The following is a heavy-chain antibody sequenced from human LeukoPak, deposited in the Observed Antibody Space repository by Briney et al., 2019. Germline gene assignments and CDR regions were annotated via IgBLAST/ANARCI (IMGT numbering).Heavy chain of an antibody. J-gene: IGHJ4*02. CDR2: IYHSGST. V-gene: IGHV4-30-2*01. Sequence: SETLSLTCTVSGYSVSSGGYSWSWIRQPPGKGLEWIGYIYHSGSTYYNPSLKSRVTISVDRSKNQFSLKLSSVTAADTAVYYCARDQTYSGSGIYTYFDYWGQGILVTVSS. CDR3: ARDQTYSGSGIYTYFDY. CDR1: GYSVSSGGYS. D-gene: IGHD3-10*01.